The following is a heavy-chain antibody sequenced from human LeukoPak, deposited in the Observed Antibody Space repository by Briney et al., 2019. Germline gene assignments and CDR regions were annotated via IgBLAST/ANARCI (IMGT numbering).Heavy chain of an antibody. D-gene: IGHD3-22*01. CDR3: AKDRAVVVVTNAEYFQH. V-gene: IGHV3-23*01. CDR1: GFTFSSYA. J-gene: IGHJ1*01. Sequence: GGSLRLSCAASGFTFSSYAMSWVRQAPGKGLEWVSAISGSGGSTYYADSVKGRFTISRDNSKNTLYLQMNSLRAEDTAVYYCAKDRAVVVVTNAEYFQHWGQGTLVTVPS. CDR2: ISGSGGST.